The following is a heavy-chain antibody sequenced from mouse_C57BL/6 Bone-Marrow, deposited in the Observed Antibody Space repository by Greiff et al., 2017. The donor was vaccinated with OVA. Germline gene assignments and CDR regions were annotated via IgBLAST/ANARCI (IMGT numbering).Heavy chain of an antibody. D-gene: IGHD2-2*01. Sequence: EVHLVESGGGLVQPGGSLKLSCAASGFTFSDYYMYWVRQTPEKRLEWVAYISNGGGSTYYPDTVKGRFTISRDNAKNTLYLQMSRLKSEDTAMYYCARPREVTTGFAYWGQGTLVTVSA. CDR1: GFTFSDYY. CDR2: ISNGGGST. V-gene: IGHV5-12*01. J-gene: IGHJ3*01. CDR3: ARPREVTTGFAY.